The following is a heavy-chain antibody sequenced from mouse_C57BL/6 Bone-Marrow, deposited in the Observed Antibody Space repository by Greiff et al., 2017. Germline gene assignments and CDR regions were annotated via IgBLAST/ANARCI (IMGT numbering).Heavy chain of an antibody. V-gene: IGHV5-4*01. J-gene: IGHJ4*01. Sequence: EVMLVESGGGLVKPGGSLKLSCAASGFTFSSYAMSWVRQTPEKRLEWVATISDGGSYTYYPDNVKGRFTISRDNAKNNLYLQMSHLKSEDTAMYYCARDKGGYYYAMDYWGQGTSVTVSS. CDR2: ISDGGSYT. D-gene: IGHD1-3*01. CDR3: ARDKGGYYYAMDY. CDR1: GFTFSSYA.